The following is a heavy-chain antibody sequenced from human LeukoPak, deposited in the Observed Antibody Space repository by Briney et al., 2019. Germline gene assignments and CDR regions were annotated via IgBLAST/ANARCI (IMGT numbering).Heavy chain of an antibody. CDR3: ARVASGWWFDY. V-gene: IGHV4-38-2*02. D-gene: IGHD6-19*01. Sequence: SETLSLTCTVSGYSISSGYYWGWIRQPPGKGLEWIGSIYHSGSTYYNPSLKSRFTISVDTSKNQFSLKLSSVTAADTAVYYCARVASGWWFDYWGQGTLVTVSS. CDR1: GYSISSGYY. J-gene: IGHJ4*02. CDR2: IYHSGST.